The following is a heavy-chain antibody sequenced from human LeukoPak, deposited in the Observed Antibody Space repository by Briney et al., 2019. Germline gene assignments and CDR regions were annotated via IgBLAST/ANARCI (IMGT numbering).Heavy chain of an antibody. J-gene: IGHJ5*02. Sequence: PSETLSLTCAVYGGSFSGYYWSWIRQPPGKGLEWIGEINHSGSTNYNPSLKSRVTISVDTSKNQFSLKLSSVTAADTAVYYCARDHGRNWFDPWGQGTLVTVSS. CDR2: INHSGST. D-gene: IGHD5-24*01. CDR1: GGSFSGYY. V-gene: IGHV4-34*01. CDR3: ARDHGRNWFDP.